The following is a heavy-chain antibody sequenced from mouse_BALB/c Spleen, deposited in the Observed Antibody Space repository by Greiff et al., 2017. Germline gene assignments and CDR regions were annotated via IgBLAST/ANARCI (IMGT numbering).Heavy chain of an antibody. J-gene: IGHJ4*01. D-gene: IGHD2-4*01. CDR1: GYTFTSYV. CDR3: AFMGLRFYYAMDY. Sequence: VQLKQSGPELVKPGASVKMSCKASGYTFTSYVMHWVKQKPGQGLEWIGYINPYNDGTKYNEKFKGKATLTSDKSSSTAYMELSSLTSEDSAVYYCAFMGLRFYYAMDYWGQGTSVTVSS. V-gene: IGHV1-14*01. CDR2: INPYNDGT.